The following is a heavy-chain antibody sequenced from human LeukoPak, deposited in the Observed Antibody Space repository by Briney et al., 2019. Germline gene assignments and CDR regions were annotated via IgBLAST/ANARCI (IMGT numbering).Heavy chain of an antibody. J-gene: IGHJ4*02. CDR2: IYSGGST. CDR3: ARERPYYYDSSGSLDY. CDR1: GFTVSSNY. D-gene: IGHD3-22*01. Sequence: GGSLRLSCAASGFTVSSNYMSWVRQAPGKGLEWVSVIYSGGSTYYADSVKGRFTTPRDISKNTLYLQMNSLRAEDTAVYYCARERPYYYDSSGSLDYWGQGTLVTVSS. V-gene: IGHV3-53*01.